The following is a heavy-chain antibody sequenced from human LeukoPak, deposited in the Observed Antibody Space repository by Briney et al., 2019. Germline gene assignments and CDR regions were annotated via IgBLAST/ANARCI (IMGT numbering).Heavy chain of an antibody. Sequence: ASVKVSCKASGYTYTAYYLHWVRQAPGQGLEWMGWINPNGGGTHYAQKFQGRVTMTRDTSISTVYMELSSLRSDDTAVYYCARVSAGYTSGWHFDYWGQGTLVTVSS. D-gene: IGHD6-19*01. CDR1: GYTYTAYY. V-gene: IGHV1-2*02. CDR3: ARVSAGYTSGWHFDY. J-gene: IGHJ4*02. CDR2: INPNGGGT.